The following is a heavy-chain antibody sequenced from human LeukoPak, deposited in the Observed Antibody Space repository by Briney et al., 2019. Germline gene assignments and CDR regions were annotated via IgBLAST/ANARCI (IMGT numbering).Heavy chain of an antibody. V-gene: IGHV4-34*01. D-gene: IGHD2-21*01. CDR2: INHSGST. CDR3: ASSADSIISGGFDY. J-gene: IGHJ4*02. CDR1: GGSFSGYY. Sequence: PSETLSLTCAVYGGSFSGYYWTWIRQPPGKGLEWIGGINHSGSTNYNPSLKSRVTISVDTSKNQFSLKLSSVTAADTAVYYCASSADSIISGGFDYWGQGTLVTVSS.